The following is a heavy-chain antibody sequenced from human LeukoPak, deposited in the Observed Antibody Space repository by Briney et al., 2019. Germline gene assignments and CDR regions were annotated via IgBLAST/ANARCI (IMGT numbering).Heavy chain of an antibody. Sequence: GESLKISCKGSGYSFTSYWIGWVRQMPGKGLEWMGIIYPGDSDTRYSPSFQGQVTISADKSISTAYLQWSSLKASDTAMYYCARRVVRGVIIKSDHFDYWGQGTLVTVSS. CDR3: ARRVVRGVIIKSDHFDY. V-gene: IGHV5-51*01. CDR2: IYPGDSDT. D-gene: IGHD3-10*01. J-gene: IGHJ4*02. CDR1: GYSFTSYW.